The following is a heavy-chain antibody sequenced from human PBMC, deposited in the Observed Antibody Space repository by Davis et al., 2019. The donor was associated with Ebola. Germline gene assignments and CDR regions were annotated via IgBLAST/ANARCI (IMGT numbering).Heavy chain of an antibody. V-gene: IGHV5-51*01. CDR3: ARSDRLSIAARHNYYYGMDV. CDR2: IYPGDSDT. D-gene: IGHD6-6*01. J-gene: IGHJ6*02. CDR1: GYSFTSYW. Sequence: GESLKISCKGSGYSFTSYWIGWVRQMPGKGLEWMGIIYPGDSDTRYSPSFQGQVTISADNSISTAYLQWSSLKASDTAMYYCARSDRLSIAARHNYYYGMDVWGQGTTVTVSS.